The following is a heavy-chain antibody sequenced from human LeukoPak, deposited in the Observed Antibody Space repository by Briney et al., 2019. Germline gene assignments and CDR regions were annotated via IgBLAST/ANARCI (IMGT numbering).Heavy chain of an antibody. CDR2: ISSYSSTI. CDR3: ARRAFSGSDY. D-gene: IGHD6-25*01. J-gene: IGHJ4*02. Sequence: PGGSLRLSCAASEFTFSSYSMNWVRQAPGKGLEWVSYISSYSSTIYYADSVKGRFTISRDNANNSLYLQMNSLRDEDTAVYYCARRAFSGSDYWGQGTLVTVSS. V-gene: IGHV3-48*02. CDR1: EFTFSSYS.